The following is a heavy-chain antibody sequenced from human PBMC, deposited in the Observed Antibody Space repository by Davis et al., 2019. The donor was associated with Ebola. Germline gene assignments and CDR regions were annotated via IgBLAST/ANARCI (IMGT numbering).Heavy chain of an antibody. Sequence: GGSLRLSCAASGFTFSSYWMSWVRQAPGKGLEWVANIKQDGSEKYYVDSVKGRFTISRDNAKNSLYLQMNSLRDEDTAVYYCASQTGTLRSPFDYWGQGTLVTVSS. J-gene: IGHJ4*02. V-gene: IGHV3-7*01. CDR2: IKQDGSEK. CDR3: ASQTGTLRSPFDY. CDR1: GFTFSSYW. D-gene: IGHD5-12*01.